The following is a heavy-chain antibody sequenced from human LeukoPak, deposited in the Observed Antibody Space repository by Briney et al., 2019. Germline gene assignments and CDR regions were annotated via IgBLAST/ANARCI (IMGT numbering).Heavy chain of an antibody. V-gene: IGHV1-8*03. CDR1: GYTFTSYD. D-gene: IGHD3-22*01. J-gene: IGHJ5*02. CDR2: MNPNSGNT. CDR3: ARMYYYDSSGDNWFDP. Sequence: AASVKVSRKASGYTFTSYDINWVRQATGQGLEWVGWMNPNSGNTGYAQKFQGRVTITRNTSISTAYMELSSLTSEDTAVYYCARMYYYDSSGDNWFDPWGQGTLVTVSS.